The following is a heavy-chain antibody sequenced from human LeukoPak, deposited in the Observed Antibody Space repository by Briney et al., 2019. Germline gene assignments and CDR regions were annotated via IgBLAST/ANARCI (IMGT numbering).Heavy chain of an antibody. CDR3: ARGLGPYYYYYMDV. CDR1: GFTFSGYA. Sequence: GGSLRLSCAASGFTFSGYAMTWVRPAPGKGLEWVSGISGGGGSTYYADSVKGRFTISRDNSKNTLYLQMNSLRDEDTAVYSCARGLGPYYYYYMDVWGKGTTVTVSS. V-gene: IGHV3-23*01. D-gene: IGHD7-27*01. CDR2: ISGGGGST. J-gene: IGHJ6*03.